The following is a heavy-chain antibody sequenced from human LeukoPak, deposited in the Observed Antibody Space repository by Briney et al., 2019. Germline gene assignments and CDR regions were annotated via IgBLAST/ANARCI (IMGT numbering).Heavy chain of an antibody. J-gene: IGHJ4*02. CDR2: IYTSGST. V-gene: IGHV4-61*02. CDR3: ARVVDFWSGFDY. Sequence: PSETLSLTCTVSGGSITTDNYYWSWIRQPAGKGLEWIGRIYTSGSTNYNPSLKSRVTMSVDTSKNQFSLKLSSVTAADTAVYYCARVVDFWSGFDYWGQGTLVTVSS. CDR1: GGSITTDNYY. D-gene: IGHD3-3*01.